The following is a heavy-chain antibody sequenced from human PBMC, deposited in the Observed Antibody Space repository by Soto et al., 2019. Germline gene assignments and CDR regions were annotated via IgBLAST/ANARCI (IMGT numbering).Heavy chain of an antibody. Sequence: PGGALRLSFAASGFTFSIYAMRWVLQAPGKGLASVSAISGSGGRTYHAHYVKGRLNISRDNSKNKLYMTMNRLRAEDTAVYYCAKDVKLYPGIDYWGQGTLVTVSS. J-gene: IGHJ4*02. CDR1: GFTFSIYA. CDR3: AKDVKLYPGIDY. CDR2: ISGSGGRT. V-gene: IGHV3-23*01. D-gene: IGHD3-10*01.